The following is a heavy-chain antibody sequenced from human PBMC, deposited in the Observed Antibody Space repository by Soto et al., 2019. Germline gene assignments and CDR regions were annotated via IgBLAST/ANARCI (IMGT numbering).Heavy chain of an antibody. V-gene: IGHV2-70*11. D-gene: IGHD5-18*01. Sequence: SGPTLVNPTQTLTLTCTFSGFSLSTSGMCVSWIRQPPGKALEWLARIDWDDDKYYSTSLKTRLTISKDTSKNQLVLTMTNMDPVDTATYYCARTARGYSYGSMGYGMDVWGQGTTVTVSS. CDR1: GFSLSTSGMC. CDR2: IDWDDDK. J-gene: IGHJ6*02. CDR3: ARTARGYSYGSMGYGMDV.